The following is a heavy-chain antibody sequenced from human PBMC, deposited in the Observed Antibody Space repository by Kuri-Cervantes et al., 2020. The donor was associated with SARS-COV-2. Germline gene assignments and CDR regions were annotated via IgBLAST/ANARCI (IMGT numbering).Heavy chain of an antibody. J-gene: IGHJ4*02. D-gene: IGHD6-6*01. V-gene: IGHV4-34*01. CDR3: ARARIAARNFDY. CDR1: GGSFSGYY. Sequence: ESLKISCAVYGGSFSGYYWSWIRQPPGKGLEWIGEINHSGSTNYNPSLKSRVTISVDTSKNQFSLKLSSVTAADTAVYYCARARIAARNFDYWGQGTLVTVYS. CDR2: INHSGST.